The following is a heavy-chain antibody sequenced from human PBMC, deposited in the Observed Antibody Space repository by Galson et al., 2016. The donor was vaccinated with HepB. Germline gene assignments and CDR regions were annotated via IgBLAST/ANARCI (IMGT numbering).Heavy chain of an antibody. Sequence: SLRLSCAASGFTFSSYTMNWVRQAPGKGLEWVSSISGSGNSIYYANSVKGRFTISRDNANNSLYLQMNSLRVEDTAVYYCAHAPNLYYFDNWGQGTLVTASS. CDR2: ISGSGNSI. CDR3: AHAPNLYYFDN. D-gene: IGHD2-2*01. V-gene: IGHV3-21*04. CDR1: GFTFSSYT. J-gene: IGHJ4*02.